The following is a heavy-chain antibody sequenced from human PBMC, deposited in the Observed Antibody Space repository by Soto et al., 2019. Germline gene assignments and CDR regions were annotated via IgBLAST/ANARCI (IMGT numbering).Heavy chain of an antibody. J-gene: IGHJ4*02. CDR3: ARGEDYGDSLNY. D-gene: IGHD4-17*01. CDR2: INSDGSSA. Sequence: EVQLVESGGGLVQPGGSLRLSCAASGFTFSNYWMHWVRQAPGKGLVWVSRINSDGSSANYADSVKGRLTISRDNAKKTLYLQKNSLRAEDTAVYYCARGEDYGDSLNYWGQGTLVTVSS. V-gene: IGHV3-74*01. CDR1: GFTFSNYW.